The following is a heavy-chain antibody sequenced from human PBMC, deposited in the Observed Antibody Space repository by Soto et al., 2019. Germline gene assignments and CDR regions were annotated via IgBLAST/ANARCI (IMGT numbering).Heavy chain of an antibody. V-gene: IGHV3-33*01. CDR3: ARDTGLIGATIFTGFDY. J-gene: IGHJ4*02. D-gene: IGHD3-3*01. Sequence: GGSLRLSCAAYGFTFSSYGMHWVRQAPGKGLEWVAVIWYDGSNKYYADSVKGRFTISRDNSKNTLYLQMNSLRAEDTAVYYCARDTGLIGATIFTGFDYWGQGTLVTVSS. CDR1: GFTFSSYG. CDR2: IWYDGSNK.